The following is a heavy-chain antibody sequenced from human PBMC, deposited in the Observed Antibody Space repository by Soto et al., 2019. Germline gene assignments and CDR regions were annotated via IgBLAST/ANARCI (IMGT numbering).Heavy chain of an antibody. CDR2: IKPDGSET. CDR3: ASGIDP. CDR1: GFMFSDSW. V-gene: IGHV3-7*03. Sequence: EAQLVESGGDLVQPGGSLRLSCAASGFMFSDSWMNWVRQAPGNGLEWVANIKPDGSETAYVDSVKGRFTISRDNAKKFLYLPMNSLRVDDTAVYYCASGIDPWGQGTLVTVSS. J-gene: IGHJ5*02.